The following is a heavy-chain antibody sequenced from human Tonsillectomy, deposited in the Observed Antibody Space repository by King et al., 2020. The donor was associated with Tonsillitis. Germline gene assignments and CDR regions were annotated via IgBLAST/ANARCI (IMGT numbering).Heavy chain of an antibody. CDR1: GYTFTNNG. V-gene: IGHV1-18*01. J-gene: IGHJ6*03. CDR3: ARDSLYLVMIVVTADKYHFMDV. Sequence: VQLVQSGTEVKKPGASVKVSCKASGYTFTNNGISWVRQAPGQGLEWMGWISGYNGNTNYAQNFQGRVTMTTDTSTNTAYMELRSLTSDDTAVYYCARDSLYLVMIVVTADKYHFMDVWGKGTTVTVSS. D-gene: IGHD3-22*01. CDR2: ISGYNGNT.